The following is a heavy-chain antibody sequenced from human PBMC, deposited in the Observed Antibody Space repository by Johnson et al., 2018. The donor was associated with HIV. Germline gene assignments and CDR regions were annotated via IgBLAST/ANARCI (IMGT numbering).Heavy chain of an antibody. CDR1: GFTFSSYA. V-gene: IGHV3-30*04. J-gene: IGHJ3*02. CDR3: ARDLHAFYI. Sequence: QVQLVESGGGVVQPGRSLRLSCAASGFTFSSYAMHWVRQAPGKGLEWVAFIQYDGSKKNYAVSVKGRFTISRDNSKNTLYLQMNSLRAEDTAVYYCARDLHAFYIWGQGTMVTVSS. CDR2: IQYDGSKK.